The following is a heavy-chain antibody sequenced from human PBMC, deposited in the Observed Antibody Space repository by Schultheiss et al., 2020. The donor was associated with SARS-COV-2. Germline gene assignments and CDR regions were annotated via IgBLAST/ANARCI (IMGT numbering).Heavy chain of an antibody. V-gene: IGHV3-64*04. CDR2: ISSNGGST. D-gene: IGHD5-24*01. J-gene: IGHJ3*02. Sequence: GGSLRLSCAVSGVTFQNAWISWVRQAPGKGLEYVSGISSNGGSTYYADSVKGRFTISRDNSKNTLYLQMNSLRDEDTAVYYCARDMMATTPKNAFDIWGQGTMVTVSS. CDR3: ARDMMATTPKNAFDI. CDR1: GVTFQNAW.